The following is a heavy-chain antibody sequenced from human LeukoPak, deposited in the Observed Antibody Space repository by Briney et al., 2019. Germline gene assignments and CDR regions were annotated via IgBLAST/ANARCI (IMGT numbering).Heavy chain of an antibody. CDR1: GFTFDDYA. J-gene: IGHJ4*02. D-gene: IGHD6-13*01. CDR3: AKDRVAAAVYFFDY. Sequence: GGSLRLSCAASGFTFDDYAMHWVRQAPGKGLEWVSGISWNSGSIGYADSVKGRFTISRDNAKNSLYLQMNSLRAEDTALYYCAKDRVAAAVYFFDYWGQGTLVTVSS. V-gene: IGHV3-9*01. CDR2: ISWNSGSI.